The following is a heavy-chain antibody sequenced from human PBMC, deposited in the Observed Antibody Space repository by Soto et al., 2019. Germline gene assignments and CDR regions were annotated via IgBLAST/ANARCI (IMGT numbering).Heavy chain of an antibody. CDR3: ARDHIVVVPAAIGAPYYYYYGMDV. Sequence: GGSLRLSCAASGFTFSSYSMNWVRQAPGKGLEWVSYISSSSSTIYYADSVKGRFTISRDNAKNSLYLQMNSLRDEDTAVYYCARDHIVVVPAAIGAPYYYYYGMDVWGQGTTVTVSS. V-gene: IGHV3-48*02. CDR1: GFTFSSYS. J-gene: IGHJ6*02. D-gene: IGHD2-2*02. CDR2: ISSSSSTI.